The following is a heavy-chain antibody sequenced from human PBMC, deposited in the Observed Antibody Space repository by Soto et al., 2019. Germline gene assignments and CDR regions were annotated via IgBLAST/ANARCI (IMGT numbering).Heavy chain of an antibody. CDR3: ARGDYYDTSGPFSDAFDI. CDR2: IKPDGSEK. D-gene: IGHD3-22*01. J-gene: IGHJ3*02. Sequence: PGGSLRLSCAASGFTFNTYWMSWVRQAQGKGLEWVANIKPDGSEKWYVDSVKGRFTISRDNAKNSLYLQMNSLRAEDTAVYFCARGDYYDTSGPFSDAFDIWGQGTMVTVS. CDR1: GFTFNTYW. V-gene: IGHV3-7*04.